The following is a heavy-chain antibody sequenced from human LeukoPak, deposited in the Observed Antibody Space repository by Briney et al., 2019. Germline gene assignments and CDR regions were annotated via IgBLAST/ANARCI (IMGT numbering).Heavy chain of an antibody. CDR2: IHYSGST. CDR3: ARGPTIVLMVYAIGYDY. Sequence: SETLSLTCTVSGGSISSSSYYWGWIRQPPGKGLEWIGSIHYSGSTNYNPSLKSRVTISVDTSKNQFSLKLSSVTAADTAVYYCARGPTIVLMVYAIGYDYWGQGTLVTVSS. V-gene: IGHV4-39*07. J-gene: IGHJ4*02. CDR1: GGSISSSSYY. D-gene: IGHD2-8*01.